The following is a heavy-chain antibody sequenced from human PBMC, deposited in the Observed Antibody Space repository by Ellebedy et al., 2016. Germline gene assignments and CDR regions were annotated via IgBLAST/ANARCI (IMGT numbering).Heavy chain of an antibody. CDR1: GLTSTTYW. V-gene: IGHV3-7*01. D-gene: IGHD2-15*01. CDR3: ARRYCSGGSCPFDY. Sequence: GESLKISCAASGLTSTTYWMNWVRQAPGKGLEWVASITKDGGAKDYVDSVKGRFTISGDNAKKSMYLQMNSLRVEDTAVYYCARRYCSGGSCPFDYWGQGTLVTVSS. CDR2: ITKDGGAK. J-gene: IGHJ4*02.